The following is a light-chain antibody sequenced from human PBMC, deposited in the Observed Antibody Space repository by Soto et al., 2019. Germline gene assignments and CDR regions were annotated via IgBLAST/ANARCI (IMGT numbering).Light chain of an antibody. CDR1: SSDVGGYSY. J-gene: IGLJ1*01. Sequence: QSALTQPASVSGSPGQWIAISCTGTSSDVGGYSYVSWYQQQPGKAPKLVISDVSNRPSGVSDRFSGSKPGNTASLTISGLQTEDEADYYCASYTTSSTYVFGTGTKVTVL. CDR2: DVS. V-gene: IGLV2-14*01. CDR3: ASYTTSSTYV.